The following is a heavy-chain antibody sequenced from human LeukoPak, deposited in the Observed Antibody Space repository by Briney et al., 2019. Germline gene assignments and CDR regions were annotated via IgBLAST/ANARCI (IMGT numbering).Heavy chain of an antibody. J-gene: IGHJ4*02. CDR1: GFTLSSRW. CDR2: INRDGSEK. Sequence: GGSLRLACVVSGFTLSSRWMMWVRQAPGEGLEWMTNINRDGSEKNYVDSVKGRFTITRDNAENSLYLQMNSLKVEDSAIYYCATYDSWSGYNIAYWGQGTLVTVSS. CDR3: ATYDSWSGYNIAY. D-gene: IGHD3-3*01. V-gene: IGHV3-7*03.